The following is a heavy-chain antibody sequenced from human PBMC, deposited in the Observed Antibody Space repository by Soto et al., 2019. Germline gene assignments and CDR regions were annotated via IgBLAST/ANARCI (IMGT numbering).Heavy chain of an antibody. Sequence: QVQLVQSGAEVKKPGSSVKVSCKASGGTFSSYTISWVRQAPGQGLEWMGRIIPILGIANYAQKFQGRVTITADKPTSTAYMELSSLRSEDTAVYYCARVRVYYGSGSPNWFDPWGQGTLVTVSS. CDR2: IIPILGIA. D-gene: IGHD3-10*01. J-gene: IGHJ5*02. CDR3: ARVRVYYGSGSPNWFDP. V-gene: IGHV1-69*02. CDR1: GGTFSSYT.